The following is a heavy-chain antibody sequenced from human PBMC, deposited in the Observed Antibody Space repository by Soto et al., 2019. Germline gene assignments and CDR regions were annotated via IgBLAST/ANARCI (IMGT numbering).Heavy chain of an antibody. J-gene: IGHJ6*02. D-gene: IGHD6-13*01. V-gene: IGHV4-30-4*01. CDR2: IYYSGST. CDR3: ARVEVAAAGLTPYYYYYYGMDV. Sequence: SETLSLTCTVSGGSISSGDYYWSWIRQPPGKGLEWIGYIYYSGSTYYNPSLKSRVTISVDTSKNQFSLKLSSVTAADTAVYYCARVEVAAAGLTPYYYYYYGMDVWGQGTTVTVSS. CDR1: GGSISSGDYY.